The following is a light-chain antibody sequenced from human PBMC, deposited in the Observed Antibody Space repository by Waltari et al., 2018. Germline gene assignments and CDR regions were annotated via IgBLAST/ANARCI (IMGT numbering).Light chain of an antibody. CDR2: GAS. Sequence: DIQMTQSPSSLSASVGDRLTITRRASQGIGNELGRYQQKPGKAPERLIYGASSLQSGVPSRFSGSGSGGTEFSLTISSLQPEDFATYYCLQYSSFPYTFGQGTKLDIK. V-gene: IGKV1-17*01. CDR3: LQYSSFPYT. CDR1: QGIGNE. J-gene: IGKJ2*01.